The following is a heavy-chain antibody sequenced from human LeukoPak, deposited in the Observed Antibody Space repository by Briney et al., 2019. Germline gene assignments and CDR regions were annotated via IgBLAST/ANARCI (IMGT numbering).Heavy chain of an antibody. D-gene: IGHD6-19*01. CDR1: GYSFTSYW. CDR3: ARHRESIAVAGAPNWFDP. CDR2: IFPGDSDT. Sequence: AESLKISCTASGYSFTSYWIGWVRHMPRKGLEWRGIIFPGDSDTRYSTSFQGQVTIPADKSIRTAYLQWSSLKASDTARYYCARHRESIAVAGAPNWFDPWGQGTLVTVSS. V-gene: IGHV5-51*01. J-gene: IGHJ5*02.